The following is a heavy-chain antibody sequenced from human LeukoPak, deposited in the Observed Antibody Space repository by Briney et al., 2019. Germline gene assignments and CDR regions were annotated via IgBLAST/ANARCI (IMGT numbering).Heavy chain of an antibody. D-gene: IGHD3-10*01. CDR1: GYSFTSYW. CDR3: ARRMTYYYGSGSPPYYYYGMDV. Sequence: GESLKISCKGSGYSFTSYWIGWVRQMPGKGLEWMGIIYPGDSDTRYSPSFQGQVTISADKSISTAYLQWSSLKASDTAMYYCARRMTYYYGSGSPPYYYYGMDVWGQGTTVTVSS. J-gene: IGHJ6*02. V-gene: IGHV5-51*01. CDR2: IYPGDSDT.